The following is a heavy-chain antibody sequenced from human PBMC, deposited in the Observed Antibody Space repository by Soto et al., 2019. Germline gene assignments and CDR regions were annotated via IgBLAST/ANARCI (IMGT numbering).Heavy chain of an antibody. Sequence: SETLSLTCAVSGGSISSGGYSWSWIRQPPGKGLEWIGYIYHSGSTYYNPSLKSRVTISVDRSKNQFSLKLSSVTAADTAVYYCARGGVDYHDSSGYYFSPYYFDYWGQGTLVTV. V-gene: IGHV4-30-2*01. D-gene: IGHD3-22*01. CDR3: ARGGVDYHDSSGYYFSPYYFDY. CDR2: IYHSGST. J-gene: IGHJ4*02. CDR1: GGSISSGGYS.